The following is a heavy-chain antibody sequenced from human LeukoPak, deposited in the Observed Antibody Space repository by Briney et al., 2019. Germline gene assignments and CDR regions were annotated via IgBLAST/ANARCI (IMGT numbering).Heavy chain of an antibody. J-gene: IGHJ4*02. CDR2: IKQDGSEK. D-gene: IGHD4/OR15-4a*01. Sequence: GGSLRLSCAASGFTFSKHWMSWVRQAPGKGLEWVANIKQDGSEKYYVDSVKGRFTISRDNSKNTLYLQMNSLSAEDTAVYYCARRAGAYSHPYDYWGQGTLVTVSS. CDR1: GFTFSKHW. V-gene: IGHV3-7*03. CDR3: ARRAGAYSHPYDY.